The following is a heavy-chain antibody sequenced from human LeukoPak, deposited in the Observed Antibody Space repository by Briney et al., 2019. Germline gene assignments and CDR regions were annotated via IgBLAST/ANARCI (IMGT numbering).Heavy chain of an antibody. Sequence: GGSLRLSCAASGFTFSSYAMHWVRQAPGKGLEWVAVISYDGSNKYYADSVKGRFTISRENSKNTMYMQMNSLRAEDTAVYYCARDHTDIVVVVAATYFDHWGQGTLVTAS. CDR1: GFTFSSYA. D-gene: IGHD2-15*01. CDR3: ARDHTDIVVVVAATYFDH. V-gene: IGHV3-30-3*01. J-gene: IGHJ4*02. CDR2: ISYDGSNK.